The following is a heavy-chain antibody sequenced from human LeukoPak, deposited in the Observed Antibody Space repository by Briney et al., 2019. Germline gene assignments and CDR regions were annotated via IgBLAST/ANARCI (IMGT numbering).Heavy chain of an antibody. Sequence: PSETLSLTCAVYGGSFSGYYWSWIRQPPRKGLEWIGEINHSGSTNYNPSLKSRVTISVDTSKNQFSLKLSSVTATDTAVYYCARGKIGDIVVVPAAIFHFDYWGQGTLVTVSS. D-gene: IGHD2-2*01. CDR3: ARGKIGDIVVVPAAIFHFDY. CDR2: INHSGST. CDR1: GGSFSGYY. J-gene: IGHJ4*02. V-gene: IGHV4-34*01.